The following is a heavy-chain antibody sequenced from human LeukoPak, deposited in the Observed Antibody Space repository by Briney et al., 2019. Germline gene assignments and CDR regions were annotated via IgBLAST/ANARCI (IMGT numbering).Heavy chain of an antibody. Sequence: SQTLSLTCAISGDSVSINIATWNWIRQSPSRGLELLGRTTDRSQWYYDYALSVRSRITINPDTSKNQFSLQLSSVTPEDTAVYFCARERSSWYYLDYWGQGMLVTVSS. CDR3: ARERSSWYYLDY. CDR2: TTDRSQWYY. J-gene: IGHJ4*02. D-gene: IGHD6-13*01. CDR1: GDSVSINIAT. V-gene: IGHV6-1*01.